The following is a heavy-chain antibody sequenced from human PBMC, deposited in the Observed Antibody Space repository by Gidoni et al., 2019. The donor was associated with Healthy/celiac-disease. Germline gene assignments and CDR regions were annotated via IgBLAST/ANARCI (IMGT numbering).Heavy chain of an antibody. CDR3: ATKRRNYYYYGMDV. Sequence: EVQLVQSGAEVTTPGESLRISRTGSGYSFTSYWIRWVRQMPGKGLEWQGRIDPSDSYTTYSPSFQGHVTISADKSISTAYLQWSSLKASDTAMYYCATKRRNYYYYGMDVWGQGTTVTVSS. J-gene: IGHJ6*02. V-gene: IGHV5-10-1*03. CDR1: GYSFTSYW. CDR2: IDPSDSYT.